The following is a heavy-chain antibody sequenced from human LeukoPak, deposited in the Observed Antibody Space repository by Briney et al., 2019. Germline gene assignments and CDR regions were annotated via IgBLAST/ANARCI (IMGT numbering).Heavy chain of an antibody. Sequence: GGSLRLSCAASGFTFTSYNMNWVRQAPGKGLEWVSSISSSSNYIYYADPVKGRFTISRDNAKNSLYLQMNSLRAEDTAVYYCARVGSSGSKLGYWGQGTLVTVSS. CDR3: ARVGSSGSKLGY. CDR1: GFTFTSYN. J-gene: IGHJ4*02. V-gene: IGHV3-21*01. CDR2: ISSSSNYI. D-gene: IGHD3-22*01.